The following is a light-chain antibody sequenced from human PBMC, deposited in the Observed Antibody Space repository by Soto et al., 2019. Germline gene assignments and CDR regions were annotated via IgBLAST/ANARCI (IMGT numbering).Light chain of an antibody. J-gene: IGLJ3*02. CDR1: SSDVGGYNY. CDR3: SSYTSSSTV. CDR2: EVS. Sequence: QSALTQPASVSGSPGQSITISCTGTSSDVGGYNYVSWYQQHPGKAPKLMFYEVSKRPSGVSNRFSGSKSGNTASLTISGLQAEEEADYYCSSYTSSSTVFGGGTKLTVL. V-gene: IGLV2-14*01.